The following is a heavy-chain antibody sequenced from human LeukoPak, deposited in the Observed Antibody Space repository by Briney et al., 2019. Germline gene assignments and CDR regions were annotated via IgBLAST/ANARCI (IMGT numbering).Heavy chain of an antibody. Sequence: GGSLILSCAASGFTFSSYSMNWVRPAPGKGLEWVSYISSSSSTIYYADSVKGRFTISRDNAKKSLYLQMNSLRAEDTAVYYCAELGITMIGGVWGKGTTVTISS. CDR2: ISSSSSTI. CDR3: AELGITMIGGV. D-gene: IGHD3-10*02. J-gene: IGHJ6*04. CDR1: GFTFSSYS. V-gene: IGHV3-48*04.